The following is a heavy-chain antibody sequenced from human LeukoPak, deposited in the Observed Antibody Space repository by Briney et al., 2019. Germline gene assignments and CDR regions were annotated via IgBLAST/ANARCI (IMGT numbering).Heavy chain of an antibody. CDR1: GYTFTSYD. CDR2: MNPNGGNT. Sequence: ASVKVSCKASGYTFTSYDINWVRRATGQGLEWMGWMNPNGGNTGYAQKFQGRVTMTRNTSISTAYMELSSLRSEDTAVYYCATTIFGVVIPDYYYGMDVWGQGTTVTVSS. V-gene: IGHV1-8*01. D-gene: IGHD3-3*01. J-gene: IGHJ6*02. CDR3: ATTIFGVVIPDYYYGMDV.